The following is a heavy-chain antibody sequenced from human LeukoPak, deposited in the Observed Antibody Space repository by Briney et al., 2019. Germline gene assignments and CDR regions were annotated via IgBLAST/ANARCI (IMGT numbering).Heavy chain of an antibody. CDR1: GYTLTELS. Sequence: ASVKVSCKVSGYTLTELSMHWVRQAPGKGLEWMGGFDPEDGETIYAQKFQGSVTMTEDTSTDTAYMELSSLRSEDTAVYYCATGLSIAAAGTHMDVWGQGTTVTVSS. CDR2: FDPEDGET. D-gene: IGHD6-13*01. V-gene: IGHV1-24*01. CDR3: ATGLSIAAAGTHMDV. J-gene: IGHJ6*02.